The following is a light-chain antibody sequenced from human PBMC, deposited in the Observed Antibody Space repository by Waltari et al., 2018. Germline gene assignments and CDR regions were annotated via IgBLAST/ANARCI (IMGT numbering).Light chain of an antibody. CDR1: QDIRNS. V-gene: IGKV1-NL1*01. J-gene: IGKJ2*01. CDR2: AAS. CDR3: QQYYSSPYT. Sequence: DIQMTQSPSSLSASVGHRATTTCRASQDIRNSLAWYQHKPGAAPKLLLYAASRLLSGFPSRFGGRGSGTDYTLTISSLQAEDFASYYCQQYYSSPYTFGQGTKLEI.